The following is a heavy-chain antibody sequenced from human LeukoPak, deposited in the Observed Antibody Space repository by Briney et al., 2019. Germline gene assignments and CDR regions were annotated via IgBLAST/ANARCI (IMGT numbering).Heavy chain of an antibody. Sequence: GGSLRLSCAASGFTFSNYWMNWVCQAPGKGLEWVANIKEDGSDKYYVDSVKGRFSISKDNAKNSLYLQMNSLRVEDTAVYYCVPLNWNPPGDFDRWGQGTPVTVSS. J-gene: IGHJ4*02. CDR1: GFTFSNYW. CDR2: IKEDGSDK. V-gene: IGHV3-7*01. CDR3: VPLNWNPPGDFDR. D-gene: IGHD1-20*01.